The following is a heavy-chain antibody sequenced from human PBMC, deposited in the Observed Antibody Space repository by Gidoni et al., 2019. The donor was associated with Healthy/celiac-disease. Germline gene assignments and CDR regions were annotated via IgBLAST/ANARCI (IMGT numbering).Heavy chain of an antibody. CDR2: IWYDGSNK. Sequence: QVQLVESGGGVVQPGRSLRLSCAASGVTFSSYGMHGVRQAPGKGLEGVAVIWYDGSNKSYADSVKGRFTISRDNSKNTLYLQMNSLRAEDTAVYYCARDLDYYDSSGYARVSLYYYYGMDVWGQGTTVTVSS. CDR3: ARDLDYYDSSGYARVSLYYYYGMDV. J-gene: IGHJ6*02. CDR1: GVTFSSYG. V-gene: IGHV3-33*01. D-gene: IGHD3-22*01.